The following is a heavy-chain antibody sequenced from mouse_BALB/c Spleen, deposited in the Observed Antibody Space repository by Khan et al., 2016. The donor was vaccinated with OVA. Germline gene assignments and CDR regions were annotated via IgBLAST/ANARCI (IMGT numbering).Heavy chain of an antibody. J-gene: IGHJ3*01. CDR2: INYSGNT. V-gene: IGHV3-2*02. Sequence: EVELVESGPGLVKPSQFLSLTCTVTGYSITSEYAWNWIRQFPGNKLEWMGYINYSGNTRFNPSLKSRTSITRDTSKNQFFLQLNSVTTEDTATYYCARKDYYDYDPFPYWGQGTLVTVSA. CDR1: GYSITSEYA. D-gene: IGHD2-4*01. CDR3: ARKDYYDYDPFPY.